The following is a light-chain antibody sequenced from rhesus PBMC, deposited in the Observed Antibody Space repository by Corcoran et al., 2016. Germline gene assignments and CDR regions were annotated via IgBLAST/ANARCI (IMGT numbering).Light chain of an antibody. V-gene: IGKV1-19*01. CDR1: QDISSW. J-gene: IGKJ4*01. Sequence: DIQMTQSPSSLSASVGDKVTITCHSSQDISSWLAWYQQKPGKAPKPLIDYASKLQRGVPSRFSGSGSGTDYTLTISSLQPAEFATYYCRQYDDLPLTFGGGTKVELK. CDR3: RQYDDLPLT. CDR2: YAS.